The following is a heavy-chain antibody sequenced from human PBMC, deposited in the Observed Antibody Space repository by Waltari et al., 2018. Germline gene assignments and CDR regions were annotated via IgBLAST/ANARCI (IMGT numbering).Heavy chain of an antibody. V-gene: IGHV4-38-2*01. CDR3: ARGTDDDGDKRSGYFDY. J-gene: IGHJ4*02. CDR1: GYSISSGYY. CDR2: IYHSGST. Sequence: QVQLQESGPGLVKPSDTLSLTCAVSGYSISSGYYWGWIRQPPGKGLEWIGSIYHSGSTNYNPSLKSRGTITVDTSKYEFSLKLSSVTAADTAVDYCARGTDDDGDKRSGYFDYWGQGTLVTVSS. D-gene: IGHD4-17*01.